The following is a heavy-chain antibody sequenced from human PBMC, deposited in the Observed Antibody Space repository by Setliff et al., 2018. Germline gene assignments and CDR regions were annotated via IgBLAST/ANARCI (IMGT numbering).Heavy chain of an antibody. V-gene: IGHV4-61*02. Sequence: SETLSLTCTVSGGSISSGSYYWSWIRQPAGKGLEWIGRIYSSGSTKYNPSLKSRVTISGDTSKNQFSLKLSSVTAADTAVYYCARHVLGQQLVYNWFDPWGQGTLVTVS. CDR2: IYSSGST. CDR1: GGSISSGSYY. CDR3: ARHVLGQQLVYNWFDP. J-gene: IGHJ5*02. D-gene: IGHD6-13*01.